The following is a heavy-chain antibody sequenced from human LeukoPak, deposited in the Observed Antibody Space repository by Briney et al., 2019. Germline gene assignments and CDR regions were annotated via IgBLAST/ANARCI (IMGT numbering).Heavy chain of an antibody. CDR1: GGSISSGGYS. V-gene: IGHV4-31*11. CDR3: ARGSTYYYDSSGYYYGH. J-gene: IGHJ4*02. D-gene: IGHD3-22*01. CDR2: IYYSGST. Sequence: SETLSLTCAVSGGSISSGGYSWSWIRQPPGKGLEWIGYIYYSGSTYYNPSLKSRVTISVDTSKNQFSLKLSSVTAADTAVYYCARGSTYYYDSSGYYYGHWGQGTLVTVSS.